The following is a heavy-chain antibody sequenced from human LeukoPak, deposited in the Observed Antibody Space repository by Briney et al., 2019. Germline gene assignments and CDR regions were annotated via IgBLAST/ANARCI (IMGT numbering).Heavy chain of an antibody. CDR3: ASLSGYDYLFDY. Sequence: GGSLRLSCAASGFTFSSNYMSWVRQAPGKGLEWVSVIYSGGRTYYADSVKGRFTISRDNSKNTLYLQMNSLRAEDMAVYYCASLSGYDYLFDYWGQGTLVTVSS. V-gene: IGHV3-53*01. CDR2: IYSGGRT. D-gene: IGHD5-12*01. J-gene: IGHJ4*02. CDR1: GFTFSSNY.